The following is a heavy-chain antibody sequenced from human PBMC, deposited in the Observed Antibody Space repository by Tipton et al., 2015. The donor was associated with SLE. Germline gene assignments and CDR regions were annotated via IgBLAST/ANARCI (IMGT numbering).Heavy chain of an antibody. CDR1: GGSISSSSFY. CDR2: IYHSGST. Sequence: TLSLTCTVSGGSISSSSFYWGWIRQPPGKGLEWIGSIYHSGSTYYNPSLKSRATISVDTSKNHFSLNLSSVTAADTAVYFCACAPEYGDPNYYFDYWGQGTLVTVSP. D-gene: IGHD4-17*01. V-gene: IGHV4-39*01. J-gene: IGHJ4*02. CDR3: ACAPEYGDPNYYFDY.